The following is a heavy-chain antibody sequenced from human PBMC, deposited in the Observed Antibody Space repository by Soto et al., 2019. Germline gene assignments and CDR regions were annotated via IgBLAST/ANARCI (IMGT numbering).Heavy chain of an antibody. CDR1: AYTFISYG. D-gene: IGHD3-3*01. CDR3: ARIDKMYYDFWSGYYPYYYYGMDV. CDR2: ISAYNGNT. Sequence: GASVKVSCKTSAYTFISYGISWVRQAPGQGLEWMGWISAYNGNTNYAQKFQGRVTMTTDTSISTAYMELSSLRSEDTAVYYCARIDKMYYDFWSGYYPYYYYGMDVWGQGTAVTVSS. J-gene: IGHJ6*02. V-gene: IGHV1-18*04.